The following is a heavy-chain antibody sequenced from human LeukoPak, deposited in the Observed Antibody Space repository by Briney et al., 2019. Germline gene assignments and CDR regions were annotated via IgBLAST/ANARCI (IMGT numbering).Heavy chain of an antibody. D-gene: IGHD2-15*01. CDR3: ARGADGVSSNSRGWFDP. J-gene: IGHJ5*02. V-gene: IGHV3-48*03. CDR1: GFTFSSYE. Sequence: GGSLRLSCAASGFTFSSYEMNWVRQAPGKGLEWVSYISSSGSTIYYADSVKGRFTISRDNAKNSLYLQMNSLRAEDTAVYYCARGADGVSSNSRGWFDPWGQGTLVTVSS. CDR2: ISSSGSTI.